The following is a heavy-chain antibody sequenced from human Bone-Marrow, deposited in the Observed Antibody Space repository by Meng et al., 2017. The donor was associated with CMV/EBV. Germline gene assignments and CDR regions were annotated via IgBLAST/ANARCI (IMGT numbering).Heavy chain of an antibody. D-gene: IGHD1-14*01. CDR1: GGTFSSYA. CDR2: IIPIFGTA. Sequence: SVKVSCKASGGTFSSYAISWVRQAPGQGREWMGGIIPIFGTANYAQKFQGRVTITTDESTSTAYMELSSLRSEDTAVYYCARAYHLYNQVLRFDPCGQGTLVTVSS. J-gene: IGHJ5*02. V-gene: IGHV1-69*05. CDR3: ARAYHLYNQVLRFDP.